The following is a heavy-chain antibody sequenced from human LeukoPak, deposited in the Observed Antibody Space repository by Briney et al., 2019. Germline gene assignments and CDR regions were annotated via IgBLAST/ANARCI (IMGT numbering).Heavy chain of an antibody. J-gene: IGHJ4*02. Sequence: GGSLRLSCAASGFTFSSYWMHWVRQAPGKGLVWVSRINSDGSSTSYADSVKGRFTISRDNAKSTLYLQMNSLRAEDTAVYYCARDPSRVGATKSDYWGQGTLVTVSS. D-gene: IGHD1-26*01. V-gene: IGHV3-74*01. CDR3: ARDPSRVGATKSDY. CDR1: GFTFSSYW. CDR2: INSDGSST.